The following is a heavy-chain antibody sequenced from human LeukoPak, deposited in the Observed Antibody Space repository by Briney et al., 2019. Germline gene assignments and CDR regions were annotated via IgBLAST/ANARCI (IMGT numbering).Heavy chain of an antibody. J-gene: IGHJ4*02. CDR1: GYNFTNYW. Sequence: GESLKISCKGSGYNFTNYWIGWVRQMPGKGLEWMGIIYPGDSDTRYSPSFQGQVTTSADKTISTAYLQWSSLKASDTAMYYCARRVGYCSSTTCYAYFDYWGQGTLVTVSS. CDR2: IYPGDSDT. D-gene: IGHD2-2*03. CDR3: ARRVGYCSSTTCYAYFDY. V-gene: IGHV5-51*01.